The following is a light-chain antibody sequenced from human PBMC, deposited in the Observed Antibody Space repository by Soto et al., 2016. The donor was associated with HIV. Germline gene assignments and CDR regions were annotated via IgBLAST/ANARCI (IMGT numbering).Light chain of an antibody. V-gene: IGLV3-21*03. CDR3: QVWDSSSDHPV. CDR2: DDT. CDR1: KIGSKS. Sequence: SYELTQPPSVSVAPGKTARITCGGNKIGSKSVHWYQQKPGQAPVLVVYDDTRRPSGIPERFSGSNSGNTATLTISRVEAGDEADYYCQVWDSSSDHPVFGGGTKLTAL. J-gene: IGLJ2*01.